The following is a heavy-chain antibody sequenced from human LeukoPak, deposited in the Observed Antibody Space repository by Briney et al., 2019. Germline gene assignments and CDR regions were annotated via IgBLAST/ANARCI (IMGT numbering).Heavy chain of an antibody. D-gene: IGHD1-26*01. CDR1: GFTLCSYV. J-gene: IGHJ4*02. Sequence: QPGGSLRLSCAASGFTLCSYVMTWVPHAPEERLEWVSAIGTHSASTDHPDPVKGRFTISKDDSKNTVFLQMTSRRVEDTALYYCTRRVGGTPDYWGLGTLVTVSS. V-gene: IGHV3-23*01. CDR2: IGTHSAST. CDR3: TRRVGGTPDY.